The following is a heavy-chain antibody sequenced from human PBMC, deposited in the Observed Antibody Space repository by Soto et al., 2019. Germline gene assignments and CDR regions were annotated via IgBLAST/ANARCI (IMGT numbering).Heavy chain of an antibody. CDR2: INPSGGST. V-gene: IGHV1-46*01. CDR1: GYTFTSYY. D-gene: IGHD1-26*01. CDR3: ARDRLSQGRHWELFFY. J-gene: IGHJ4*02. Sequence: GASVKVSCKAAGYTFTSYYMHWVRQAPGQGLEWMGIINPSGGSTSYAQKFQGRVTMTRDTSTSTVYMELSSLRSEDTAVYYCARDRLSQGRHWELFFYWGQGTLVTVSS.